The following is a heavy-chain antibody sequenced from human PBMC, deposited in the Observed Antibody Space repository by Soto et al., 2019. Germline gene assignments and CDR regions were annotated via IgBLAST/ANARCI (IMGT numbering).Heavy chain of an antibody. D-gene: IGHD6-19*01. CDR2: ISYDGSNK. CDR3: AKDRYSSGSSLDY. Sequence: QVQLVESGGGVVQPGRSLRLSCAASGFTFSSYGMHWVRQAPGKGLEWVAVISYDGSNKYYADSAKGRFTISRDNSKNTLYLQMNSLRAEDTAVYYCAKDRYSSGSSLDYWGQGTLVTVSS. V-gene: IGHV3-30*18. J-gene: IGHJ4*02. CDR1: GFTFSSYG.